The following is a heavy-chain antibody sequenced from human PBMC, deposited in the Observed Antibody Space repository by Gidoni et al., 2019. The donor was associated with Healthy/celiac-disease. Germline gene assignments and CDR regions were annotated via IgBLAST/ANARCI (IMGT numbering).Heavy chain of an antibody. V-gene: IGHV3-23*01. CDR2: ISGSGGST. D-gene: IGHD5-12*01. CDR3: AKDPAVMVATLNFDY. J-gene: IGHJ4*02. Sequence: EVQLLESGGGLVQPGGSLSLSCAASGLTFSSYAMSWVRQAPGKGLEWVSAISGSGGSTYYADSVKGRFTISRDNSKNTLYLQMNSLRAEDTAVYYCAKDPAVMVATLNFDYWGQGTLVTVSS. CDR1: GLTFSSYA.